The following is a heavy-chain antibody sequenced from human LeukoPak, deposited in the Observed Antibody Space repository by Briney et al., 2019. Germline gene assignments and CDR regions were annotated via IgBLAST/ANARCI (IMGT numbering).Heavy chain of an antibody. V-gene: IGHV1-8*01. CDR3: ARRGKLEPNQHYYNYYMDV. CDR1: GYTFTSYD. CDR2: MNPNSGNT. D-gene: IGHD1-1*01. Sequence: ASVKVSCKASGYTFTSYDINWVRQATGHGREWMGWMNPNSGNTGYAQKFQGRVTFTADESTGTAYMELSSLRSDDTAVYYCARRGKLEPNQHYYNYYMDVWAKGTTVIDSS. J-gene: IGHJ6*03.